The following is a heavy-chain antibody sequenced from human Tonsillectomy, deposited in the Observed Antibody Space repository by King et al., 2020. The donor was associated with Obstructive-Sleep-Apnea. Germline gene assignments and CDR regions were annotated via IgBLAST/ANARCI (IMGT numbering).Heavy chain of an antibody. CDR2: MHYSGSF. CDR3: AGYIAAAGYFDY. J-gene: IGHJ4*02. D-gene: IGHD6-13*01. Sequence: QLQESGPGLVKPSETLSLTCTVSSGSISSYYWGWIRQPPGKELEWIGYMHYSGSFNYNPSLKSRVTISVETAKNQFSLKLTSVTAADTAVYYCAGYIAAAGYFDYWGQGTLVTVSS. V-gene: IGHV4-59*01. CDR1: SGSISSYY.